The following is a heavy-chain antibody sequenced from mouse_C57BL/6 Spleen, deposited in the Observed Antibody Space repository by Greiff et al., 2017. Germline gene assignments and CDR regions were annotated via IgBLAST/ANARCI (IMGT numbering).Heavy chain of an antibody. CDR1: GYAFSSYW. J-gene: IGHJ2*01. D-gene: IGHD1-1*01. CDR3: AREGQRDYYGSSYYFDY. CDR2: IYPGDGDT. Sequence: VKLQESGAELVKPGASVKISCKASGYAFSSYWMNWVKQRPGKGLEWIGQIYPGDGDTNYNGKFKGKATLTADKSSSTAYMQLSSLTSEDSAVYFCAREGQRDYYGSSYYFDYWGQGTTLTVSS. V-gene: IGHV1-80*01.